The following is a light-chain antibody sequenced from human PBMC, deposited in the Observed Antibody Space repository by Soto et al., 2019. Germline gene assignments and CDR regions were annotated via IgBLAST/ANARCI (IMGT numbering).Light chain of an antibody. CDR3: QRYNNWPPWT. V-gene: IGKV3-15*01. J-gene: IGKJ1*01. CDR1: QSVSSN. CDR2: DAS. Sequence: EIVMTQSPATLSVSPGERATLSCRASQSVSSNLAWYQQKPGQAPMLLIYDASTRATGIPARFSGSGSGTEFTLTISSLQSEDFAVYYCQRYNNWPPWTFGQGTKVEIK.